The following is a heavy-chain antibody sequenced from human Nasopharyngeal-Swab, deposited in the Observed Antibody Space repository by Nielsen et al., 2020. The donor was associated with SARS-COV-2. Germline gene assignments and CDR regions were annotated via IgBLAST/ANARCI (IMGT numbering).Heavy chain of an antibody. D-gene: IGHD6-13*01. V-gene: IGHV3-7*01. CDR1: GFMISSYW. Sequence: GVSLKISCAASGFMISSYWMSWVRQAPGKGLEWVANIKQDGSEKHYVGSVKGRFTISRDNAKNSLYLQMSSLRADDTSVYYCARDATAAAGSFDSWGQGTPVTVSS. CDR3: ARDATAAAGSFDS. J-gene: IGHJ4*02. CDR2: IKQDGSEK.